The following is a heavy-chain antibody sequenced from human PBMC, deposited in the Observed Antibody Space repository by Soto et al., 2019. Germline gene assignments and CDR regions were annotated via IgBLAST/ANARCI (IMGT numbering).Heavy chain of an antibody. V-gene: IGHV3-15*07. J-gene: IGHJ4*02. CDR2: IKSKTDGGTT. CDR1: GFTFSNAW. CDR3: TATPLTYYYDSSGYYYVPDFDY. Sequence: LRLSCAASGFTFSNAWMNWVRQAPGKGLEWVGRIKSKTDGGTTDYAAPVKGRFTISRDDSKNTLYLQMNSLKTEDTAVYYCTATPLTYYYDSSGYYYVPDFDYWGQGTLVTVS. D-gene: IGHD3-22*01.